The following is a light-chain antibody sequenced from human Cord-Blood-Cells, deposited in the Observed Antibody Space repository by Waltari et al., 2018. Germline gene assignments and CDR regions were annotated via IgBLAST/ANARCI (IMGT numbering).Light chain of an antibody. Sequence: EIVMTQSPATLSVSPGERATPSCRASQSVSSNLAWYQQKPGQAPRLLIYGASTRATGIPARFSGSGSGTEFTLTISSLQSEDFAVYYCQQYNNWPPKLFTPFGQGTKLEIK. CDR2: GAS. V-gene: IGKV3-15*01. J-gene: IGKJ2*01. CDR3: QQYNNWPPKLFTP. CDR1: QSVSSN.